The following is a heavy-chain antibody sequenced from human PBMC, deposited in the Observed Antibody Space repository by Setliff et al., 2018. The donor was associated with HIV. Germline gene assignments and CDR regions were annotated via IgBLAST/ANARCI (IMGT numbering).Heavy chain of an antibody. J-gene: IGHJ4*02. CDR2: TYYSGST. V-gene: IGHV4-39*01. D-gene: IGHD5-18*01. CDR1: GGSISSSTYY. Sequence: SETLSLTCTVSGGSISSSTYYWGWIRQPPGKGLEWIGTTYYSGSTYYNPSLKSRLTISVDTSKNQFSLKLSSVTAADTAVYYCARRDGYSYGFYFDYWGQGTLVTVSS. CDR3: ARRDGYSYGFYFDY.